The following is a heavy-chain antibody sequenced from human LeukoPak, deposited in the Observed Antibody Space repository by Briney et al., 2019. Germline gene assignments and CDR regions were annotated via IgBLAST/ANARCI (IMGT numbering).Heavy chain of an antibody. J-gene: IGHJ4*02. Sequence: PGGSLRLSCAASGFTFSSYSMNWVRQAPGKGLEWVSSISSSSSYIYYADSVKGRFTISRDNAKNSLYLQMNSLRAEDTAVYYCAREVTIRDARDYWGQGTLVTVSS. V-gene: IGHV3-21*01. CDR3: AREVTIRDARDY. CDR2: ISSSSSYI. D-gene: IGHD3-3*01. CDR1: GFTFSSYS.